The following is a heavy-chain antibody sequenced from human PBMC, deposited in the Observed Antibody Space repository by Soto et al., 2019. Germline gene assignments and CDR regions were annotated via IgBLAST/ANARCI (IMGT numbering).Heavy chain of an antibody. D-gene: IGHD1-20*01. CDR3: ARVITGVEDWFDP. CDR1: GYTFTNFG. V-gene: IGHV1-18*01. CDR2: ISAYTDTP. J-gene: IGHJ5*02. Sequence: ASVKVSCKASGYTFTNFGVTWVRRAPGQGLEWMGWISAYTDTPNYAQKFQGRVTMTMDTSTSTAYMDLRSLTSDDTAVYSCARVITGVEDWFDPWGQGTLVTVSS.